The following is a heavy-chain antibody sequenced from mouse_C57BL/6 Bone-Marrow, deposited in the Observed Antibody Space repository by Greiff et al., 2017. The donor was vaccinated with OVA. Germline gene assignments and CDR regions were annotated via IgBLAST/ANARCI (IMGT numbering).Heavy chain of an antibody. V-gene: IGHV5-4*01. CDR3: AREGPITTVVADGYFDV. CDR1: GFTFSSYA. Sequence: EVHLVESGGGLVKPGGSLKLSCAASGFTFSSYAMSWVRQTPEKRLEWVATISDGGSYTYYPDNVKGRFTISRDNTKSNLYLQMSHLQSEYTAMYDCAREGPITTVVADGYFDVWGTGTTVTVSS. D-gene: IGHD1-1*01. J-gene: IGHJ1*03. CDR2: ISDGGSYT.